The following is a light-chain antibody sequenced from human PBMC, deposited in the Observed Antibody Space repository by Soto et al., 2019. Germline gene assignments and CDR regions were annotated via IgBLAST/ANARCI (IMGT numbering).Light chain of an antibody. CDR2: DAS. V-gene: IGKV3-11*01. Sequence: EIVLTQSPATLSWSPGERATLSCRASQSVSSYLAWYQQKPGQAPRLLIYDASNRATGIPARFSGSGSGTDFTLTISSLEPEDFAVYYCQQRSNCPLTFGKGTKVDI. J-gene: IGKJ1*01. CDR1: QSVSSY. CDR3: QQRSNCPLT.